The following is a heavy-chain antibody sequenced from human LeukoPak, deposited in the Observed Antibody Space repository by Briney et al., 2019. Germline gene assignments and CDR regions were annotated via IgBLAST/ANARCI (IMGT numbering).Heavy chain of an antibody. V-gene: IGHV4-39*07. CDR1: GGSISSSSYY. J-gene: IGHJ4*02. D-gene: IGHD5-12*01. Sequence: KPSETLSLTCTVSGGSISSSSYYWGWIRQPPGKGLEWIGSIYYSGSTYYNPSLKSRVTISVDTSKNQFSLKLSSVTAADTAVYYCAREPPRRRSGYSGYDPRGYWGQGTLVTVSS. CDR3: AREPPRRRSGYSGYDPRGY. CDR2: IYYSGST.